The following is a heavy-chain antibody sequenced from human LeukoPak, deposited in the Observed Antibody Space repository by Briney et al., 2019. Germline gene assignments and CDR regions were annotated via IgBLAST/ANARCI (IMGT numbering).Heavy chain of an antibody. CDR2: INPNSGGT. Sequence: ASVKVSCKASGYTFTDFYMHWVRQAPGQGLEWMGWINPNSGGTVSAQRFQGRVTMTRDTSISTAYMELSSLRSDDTAVYYCARNYCTGNSCLDYFHFWGQGSLVTVSS. V-gene: IGHV1-2*02. CDR1: GYTFTDFY. J-gene: IGHJ4*02. CDR3: ARNYCTGNSCLDYFHF. D-gene: IGHD2-8*02.